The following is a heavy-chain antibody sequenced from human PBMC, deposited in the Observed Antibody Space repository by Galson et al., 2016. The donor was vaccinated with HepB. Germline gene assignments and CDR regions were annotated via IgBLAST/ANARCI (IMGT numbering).Heavy chain of an antibody. CDR1: GFTLTSTS. V-gene: IGHV4-59*01. D-gene: IGHD1-26*01. Sequence: LSCKASGFTLTSTSMRWIRQPPGKGLEWIGYIHYSGGTNYNPARKSRVTMSVDTSKNQFSLKLSFMPAADTAVYYCARDVGRNGGFDYWGQGTLVTVSS. CDR2: IHYSGGT. J-gene: IGHJ4*02. CDR3: ARDVGRNGGFDY.